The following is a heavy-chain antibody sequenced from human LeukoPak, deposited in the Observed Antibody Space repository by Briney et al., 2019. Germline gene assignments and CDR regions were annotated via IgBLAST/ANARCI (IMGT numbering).Heavy chain of an antibody. CDR2: ISWNSGSI. D-gene: IGHD2-21*02. CDR1: GFTFDDYA. J-gene: IGHJ4*02. Sequence: PGGSLRLSCAASGFTFDDYAMHWVRQAPGKGLEWVSGISWNSGSIGYADSVKGRFTISRDNAKNSLYLQMNSLRAEDTAFYYCAKSVTAISYYFDYWGQGTLVTVSS. V-gene: IGHV3-9*01. CDR3: AKSVTAISYYFDY.